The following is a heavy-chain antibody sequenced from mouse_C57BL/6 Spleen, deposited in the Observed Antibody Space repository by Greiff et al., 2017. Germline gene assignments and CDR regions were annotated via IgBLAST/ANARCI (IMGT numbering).Heavy chain of an antibody. V-gene: IGHV1-64*01. CDR2: IHPNSGST. D-gene: IGHD2-2*01. CDR3: ARSGDLLWLTGNYFDY. CDR1: GYTFTSYW. Sequence: QVQLQQPGAELVKPGASVKLSCKASGYTFTSYWMHWVKQRPGQGLEWIGMIHPNSGSTNYNEKLKSKATLTVDKSSSTADMQLSSLTSEDSAVYYCARSGDLLWLTGNYFDYWGQGTTLTVSS. J-gene: IGHJ2*01.